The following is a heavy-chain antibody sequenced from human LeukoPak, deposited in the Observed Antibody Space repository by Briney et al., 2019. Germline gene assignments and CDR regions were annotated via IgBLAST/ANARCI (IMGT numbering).Heavy chain of an antibody. CDR3: AKVLVLVSANRYYFDY. J-gene: IGHJ4*02. CDR1: GLTFTGSA. Sequence: GGSLRVSCAASGLTFTGSAMSWVRQARGKGLEWVSLISGSGNSTYYADSVKGRFTISRDNSKNTLYLQMNSLRAEDTAVYYCAKVLVLVSANRYYFDYWGQGTLVTVSS. V-gene: IGHV3-23*01. CDR2: ISGSGNST. D-gene: IGHD2-15*01.